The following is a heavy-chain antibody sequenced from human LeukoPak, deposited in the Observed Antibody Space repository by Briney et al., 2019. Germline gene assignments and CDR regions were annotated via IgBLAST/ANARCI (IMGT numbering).Heavy chain of an antibody. CDR1: GGSISSSSYY. V-gene: IGHV4-39*01. CDR2: IYYSGST. D-gene: IGHD2/OR15-2a*01. J-gene: IGHJ3*02. Sequence: TSSETLSLTCTVSGGSISSSSYYWGWIRQPPGKGLEWIGSIYYSGSTYYNPSLKSRVTISVDTSKNQFSLKLSSATAADTAVYYCARSLMTLSDAFDIWGQGTMVTVSS. CDR3: ARSLMTLSDAFDI.